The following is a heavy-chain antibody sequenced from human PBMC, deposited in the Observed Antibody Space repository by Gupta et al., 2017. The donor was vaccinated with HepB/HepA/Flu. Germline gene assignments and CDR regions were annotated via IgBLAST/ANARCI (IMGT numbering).Heavy chain of an antibody. Sequence: EVQLVESGGGLVKPGGSLRLSCAASGFTFSNAWMTWVRQAPGKGLEWVGRIKSKTDGGTTDYAAPVKGRVTISRDDSKNTLYLQMNSLKTEDTAVYYCTTSLLTTLAFDIWGQGTMVTGSS. CDR1: GFTFSNAW. D-gene: IGHD4-11*01. CDR3: TTSLLTTLAFDI. J-gene: IGHJ3*02. CDR2: IKSKTDGGTT. V-gene: IGHV3-15*01.